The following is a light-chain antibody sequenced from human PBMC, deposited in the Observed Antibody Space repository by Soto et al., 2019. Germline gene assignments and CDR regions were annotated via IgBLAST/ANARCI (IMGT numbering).Light chain of an antibody. V-gene: IGKV4-1*01. CDR2: WAS. Sequence: DIVMTQSPDSLAVSLGERATINCKSSQSVLYSSNNKNYLAWYQQKPGQPPKLLIYWASTRESGVPDRFSGSGSGTDFTLTSSSLQAEDVAVYYCQQYYNTGAFGQGTKVEIK. CDR1: QSVLYSSNNKNY. CDR3: QQYYNTGA. J-gene: IGKJ1*01.